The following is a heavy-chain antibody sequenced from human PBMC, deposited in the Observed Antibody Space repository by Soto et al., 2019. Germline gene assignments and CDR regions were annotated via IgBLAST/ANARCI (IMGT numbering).Heavy chain of an antibody. Sequence: VGSLRLSCAASGFTFSDYYMSWIRQAPGKGLEWVSYISSSGSTIYYADSVKGRFTISRDNAKNSLYLQMNSLRAEDTAVYYCARVPLELWSGASYYYGMDAWGQGTTVTVSS. CDR1: GFTFSDYY. J-gene: IGHJ6*02. CDR2: ISSSGSTI. D-gene: IGHD3-3*01. CDR3: ARVPLELWSGASYYYGMDA. V-gene: IGHV3-11*01.